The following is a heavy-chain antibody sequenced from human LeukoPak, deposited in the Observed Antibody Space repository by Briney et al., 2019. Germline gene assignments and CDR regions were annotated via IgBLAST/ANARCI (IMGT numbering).Heavy chain of an antibody. D-gene: IGHD1-26*01. V-gene: IGHV4-59*01. Sequence: SETLSLTCTVSSGSISSYYWSWIRQPPGKGLEWIGYIYYTGSINYNPSLKSRVTISVDTSKNQFSLRLSSVTAADTAMYYCARGGGSFVPYFDYWGQGTQVTVSS. CDR1: SGSISSYY. CDR2: IYYTGSI. CDR3: ARGGGSFVPYFDY. J-gene: IGHJ4*02.